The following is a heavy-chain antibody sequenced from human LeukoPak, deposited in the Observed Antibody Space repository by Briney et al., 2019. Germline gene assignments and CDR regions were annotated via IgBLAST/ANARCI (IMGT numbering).Heavy chain of an antibody. CDR1: GFTFANYA. Sequence: GGSLRLSCAASGFTFANYAMSWARQAPGKGLEWVSTISSTGGSTYYADSVKGRFTISRDNSKNTLYLQMDSLRLEDTAVYYCARVKASIFYYFDYWGQGTLVTVSS. CDR3: ARVKASIFYYFDY. J-gene: IGHJ4*02. V-gene: IGHV3-23*01. D-gene: IGHD2-21*01. CDR2: ISSTGGST.